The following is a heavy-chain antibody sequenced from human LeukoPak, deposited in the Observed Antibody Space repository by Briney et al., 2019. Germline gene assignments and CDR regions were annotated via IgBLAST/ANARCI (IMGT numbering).Heavy chain of an antibody. V-gene: IGHV4-59*01. Sequence: SETLSLTCTVSGGSISSYYWSWIRQPPGKGLEWIGYIYYSGSTNYNPFLKSRVTISVDTSKNQFSLKLSSVTAADTAVYYCARYGSGSYYNGPPFDYWGQGTLVTVSS. J-gene: IGHJ4*02. CDR1: GGSISSYY. CDR2: IYYSGST. CDR3: ARYGSGSYYNGPPFDY. D-gene: IGHD3-10*01.